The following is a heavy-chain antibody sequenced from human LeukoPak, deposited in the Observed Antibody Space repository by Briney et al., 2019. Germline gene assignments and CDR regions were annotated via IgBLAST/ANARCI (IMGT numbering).Heavy chain of an antibody. CDR2: IYYSGNT. J-gene: IGHJ5*02. CDR3: ARGARAASNNWFDP. D-gene: IGHD2-15*01. V-gene: IGHV4-34*01. CDR1: GGSFSSYY. Sequence: SETLSLTCAVYGGSFSSYYWGWIRQPPGKGLEWIGNIYYSGNTYYNPSLKSRVTISVDTSKKQFSLKLSSVTAADTAVYYCARGARAASNNWFDPWGQGTLVTVSS.